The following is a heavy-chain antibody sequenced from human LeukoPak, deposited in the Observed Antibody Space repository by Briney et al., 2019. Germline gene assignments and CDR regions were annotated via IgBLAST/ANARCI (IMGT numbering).Heavy chain of an antibody. CDR1: GFTFSSYS. V-gene: IGHV3-21*01. CDR2: ISSSSSYI. J-gene: IGHJ4*02. D-gene: IGHD6-6*01. CDR3: VTLKRLYSSSHKGIDY. Sequence: GGSLRLSCAASGFTFSSYSMNWVRQAPGKGLEWVSSISSSSSYIYYADSVKGRFTISRDNAKNSLYLQMNSLRAEDTAVYYCVTLKRLYSSSHKGIDYWGQGTLVTVSS.